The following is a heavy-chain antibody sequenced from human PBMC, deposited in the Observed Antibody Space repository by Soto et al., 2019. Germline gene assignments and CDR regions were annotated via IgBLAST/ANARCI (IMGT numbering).Heavy chain of an antibody. CDR3: ARPYDYASSGCYQDGFDT. CDR1: GGSISSGVYY. V-gene: IGHV4-30-4*01. J-gene: IGHJ3*02. Sequence: QVQLQESGPGLVKPSQTLSLTCTVSGGSISSGVYYWGWIRQPPGKGLEWIGYIYYSGSTYYNPSLRIRVTISVDPSRNQSPLKVSAATADDTPVYYCARPYDYASSGCYQDGFDTGCQGTMVTVS. CDR2: IYYSGST. D-gene: IGHD3-22*01.